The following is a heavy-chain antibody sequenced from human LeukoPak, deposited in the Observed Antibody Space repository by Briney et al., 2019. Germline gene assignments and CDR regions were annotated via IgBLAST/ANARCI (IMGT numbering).Heavy chain of an antibody. CDR3: AREGQLRAFDY. CDR1: GGSISSGGYY. CDR2: IYYSGST. D-gene: IGHD2-2*01. V-gene: IGHV4-30-4*08. J-gene: IGHJ4*02. Sequence: SQTLSLTCTVSGGSISSGGYYWNWIRQPPGKGLEWIGYIYYSGSTYYNPSLKSRVTISVDTSKNQFSLKLSSVTAADTAVYYCAREGQLRAFDYWGQGTLVTVSS.